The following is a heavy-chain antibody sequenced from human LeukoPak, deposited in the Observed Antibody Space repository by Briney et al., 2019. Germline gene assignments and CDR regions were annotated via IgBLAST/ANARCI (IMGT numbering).Heavy chain of an antibody. Sequence: GASVKVSCKASGYTFTSYAMNWVRQAPGQGLEWMGGIIPIFGTANYAQKFQGRVTITADESTSTAYMELSSLRSEDTAVYYCARAIGSGSHPPYYYYYYMDVWGKGTTVTISS. CDR1: GYTFTSYA. CDR3: ARAIGSGSHPPYYYYYYMDV. V-gene: IGHV1-69*13. D-gene: IGHD3-10*01. J-gene: IGHJ6*03. CDR2: IIPIFGTA.